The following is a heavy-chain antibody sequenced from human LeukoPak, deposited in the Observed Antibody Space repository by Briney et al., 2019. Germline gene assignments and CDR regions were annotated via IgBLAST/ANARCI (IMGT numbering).Heavy chain of an antibody. J-gene: IGHJ4*02. CDR3: AREVLDTAMALGY. D-gene: IGHD5-18*01. CDR2: IYSGGTT. Sequence: GGSLRLSCAASGFTVSSNYMGWVRQAPGKGLEWVSIIYSGGTTYYADSVKGRFTISRDNSKNTLYLQMNSLRAEDTAVYYCAREVLDTAMALGYWGQGTLVTVSS. V-gene: IGHV3-66*01. CDR1: GFTVSSNY.